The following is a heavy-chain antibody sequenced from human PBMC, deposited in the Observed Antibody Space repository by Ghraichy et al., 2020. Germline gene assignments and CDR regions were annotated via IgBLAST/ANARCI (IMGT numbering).Heavy chain of an antibody. Sequence: GGSLRLSCTASGFTFGDYAMSWFRQAPGKGLEWVGFIRSKAYGGTTEYAASVKGRFTISRDDSRSIAYLQMDSLKSEDTAMYFCARDRDMAARPTDFEYWGQGTLVTVSS. J-gene: IGHJ4*02. CDR2: IRSKAYGGTT. CDR3: ARDRDMAARPTDFEY. D-gene: IGHD5-12*01. V-gene: IGHV3-49*03. CDR1: GFTFGDYA.